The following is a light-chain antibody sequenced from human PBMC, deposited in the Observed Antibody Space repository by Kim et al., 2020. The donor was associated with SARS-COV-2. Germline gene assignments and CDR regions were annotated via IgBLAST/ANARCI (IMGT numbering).Light chain of an antibody. V-gene: IGKV1-39*01. CDR3: QQSYSTPPVT. Sequence: SVADRVTSTCRASQPISNYLNWYQQKPGKAPNLLIFAASSLHTGVPSRFSGSGSGTDFTLTISNLQLEDFATYYCQQSYSTPPVTFGQGTRLEIK. CDR2: AAS. J-gene: IGKJ5*01. CDR1: QPISNY.